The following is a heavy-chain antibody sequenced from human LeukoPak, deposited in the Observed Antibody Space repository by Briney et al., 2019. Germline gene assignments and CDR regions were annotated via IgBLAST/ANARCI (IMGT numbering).Heavy chain of an antibody. D-gene: IGHD2-8*01. CDR3: ARGDPEIPYASSKPQ. V-gene: IGHV3-11*04. Sequence: GGSLRLSCAASGFTFSDYYMSWIRQAPGKGLEWVSYISSSGSTIYYADSVKGRFTISRDNAKNSLYLQMNSLRAEDTAVYYCARGDPEIPYASSKPQGGQGTLVTVSS. CDR2: ISSSGSTI. J-gene: IGHJ4*02. CDR1: GFTFSDYY.